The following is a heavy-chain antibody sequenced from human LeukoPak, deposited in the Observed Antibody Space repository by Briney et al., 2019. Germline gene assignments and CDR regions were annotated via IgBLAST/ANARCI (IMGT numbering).Heavy chain of an antibody. CDR2: VKSKTDGGTT. CDR3: TTYNWEVIHLIGY. Sequence: TGGSLRLSCAASGFTFSNAWMSWVRQAPGKGLEWVGRVKSKTDGGTTDYAAPVKGRFTISRDDSKNTLYLQMNSLETEDTAVYYCTTYNWEVIHLIGYWGQGTLVTVSS. D-gene: IGHD1-1*01. CDR1: GFTFSNAW. V-gene: IGHV3-15*01. J-gene: IGHJ4*02.